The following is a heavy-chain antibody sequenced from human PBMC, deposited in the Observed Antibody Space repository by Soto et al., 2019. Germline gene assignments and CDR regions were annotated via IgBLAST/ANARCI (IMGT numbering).Heavy chain of an antibody. V-gene: IGHV4-30-2*01. J-gene: IGHJ4*02. CDR2: IYHSGST. D-gene: IGHD3-22*01. Sequence: PSETLSLTCAVSGGSISSGGYSWSWIRQPPGKGLEWIGYIYHSGSTYYNPSLKSRVTISVDRSKNQFSLKLSSVTAADTAVYYCASQGEYYDSSGYYDYWGQGTLVTVSS. CDR1: GGSISSGGYS. CDR3: ASQGEYYDSSGYYDY.